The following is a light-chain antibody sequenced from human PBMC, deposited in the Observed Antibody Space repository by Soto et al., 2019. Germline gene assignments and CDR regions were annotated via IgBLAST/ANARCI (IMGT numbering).Light chain of an antibody. J-gene: IGKJ1*01. Sequence: DIQMNQSPSTLSASVGDRVTITCRASQSISSWLAWYQQKPGKAPKLLIYDASSLESGVPSRFSGSGSGTEFTLTISSLQPDDFATYYCQQYNSYRTFGQGTKVDI. CDR2: DAS. CDR3: QQYNSYRT. CDR1: QSISSW. V-gene: IGKV1-5*01.